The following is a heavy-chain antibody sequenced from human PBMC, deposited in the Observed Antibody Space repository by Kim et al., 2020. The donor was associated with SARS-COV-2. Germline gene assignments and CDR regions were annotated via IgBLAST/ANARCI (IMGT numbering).Heavy chain of an antibody. Sequence: SVKGRFTISRDNSKNTLYLQMNSLRAEDTAVYYCAKVDSSSWTQYINFDYWGQGTLVTVSS. J-gene: IGHJ4*02. D-gene: IGHD6-13*01. CDR3: AKVDSSSWTQYINFDY. V-gene: IGHV3-23*01.